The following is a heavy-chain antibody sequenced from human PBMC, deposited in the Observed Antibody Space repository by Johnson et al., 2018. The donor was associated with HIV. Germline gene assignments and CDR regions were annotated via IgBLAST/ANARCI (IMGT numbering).Heavy chain of an antibody. J-gene: IGHJ3*02. CDR3: AKDSLRGSSWYGDGFDI. Sequence: QVQVVESGGGLVKPGGSLRLSCVASRLTLSDSYMSWIRQAPGKGLEWVSYISGSGNAIYYADSVRGRFTISRDNAKNSLYLQMNSLRAEDTAVYYCAKDSLRGSSWYGDGFDIWGQGTMVTVSS. CDR2: ISGSGNAI. CDR1: RLTLSDSY. V-gene: IGHV3-11*04. D-gene: IGHD6-13*01.